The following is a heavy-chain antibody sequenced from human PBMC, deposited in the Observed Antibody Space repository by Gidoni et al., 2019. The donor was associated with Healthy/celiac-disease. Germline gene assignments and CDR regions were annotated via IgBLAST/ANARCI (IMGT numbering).Heavy chain of an antibody. CDR1: GFTFSSYW. J-gene: IGHJ4*02. CDR2: IKQDGSEK. CDR3: ARDWGGDLGYFDY. D-gene: IGHD2-21*02. V-gene: IGHV3-7*01. Sequence: EVQLVESGGGLVQPGGSLRLSCAASGFTFSSYWMSWVRQAPGKGLEWVANIKQDGSEKYYVDSVKGRFTISRDNAKNSLYLQMNSLRAEDTAVYYCARDWGGDLGYFDYWGQGTLVTVSS.